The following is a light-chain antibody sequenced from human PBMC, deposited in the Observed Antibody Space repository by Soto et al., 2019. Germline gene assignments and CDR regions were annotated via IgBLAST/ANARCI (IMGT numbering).Light chain of an antibody. CDR1: SSDVGSYTF. CDR2: EVS. Sequence: QSALTQPASVSGSPRQSITISCTGTSSDVGSYTFVSWYQQHPGKAPKLMISEVSHRPSGVSNRFSGSKSGNTASLTISGLQSEDEADYYCSSYTASSTVLFGGGTQLTVL. J-gene: IGLJ2*01. V-gene: IGLV2-14*01. CDR3: SSYTASSTVL.